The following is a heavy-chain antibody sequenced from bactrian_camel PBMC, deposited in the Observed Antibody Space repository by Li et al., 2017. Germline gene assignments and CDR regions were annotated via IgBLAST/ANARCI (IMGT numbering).Heavy chain of an antibody. CDR2: INSAGGS. CDR1: GPTFDDYA. Sequence: VQLVESGGGLVQPGGSLRLSCAASGPTFDDYAMGWIRQAPGKGLEWVSTINSAGGSYYADSVKGRFTISRDNAKNTLYLRLNSLKTEDTAMYYCATVESVSKWFGYWGQGTQVTVS. J-gene: IGHJ6*01. V-gene: IGHV3-1*01. CDR3: ATVESVSKWFGY.